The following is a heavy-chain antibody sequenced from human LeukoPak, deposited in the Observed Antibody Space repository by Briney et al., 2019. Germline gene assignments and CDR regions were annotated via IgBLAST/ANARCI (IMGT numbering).Heavy chain of an antibody. CDR2: ISWNSGSI. J-gene: IGHJ3*02. Sequence: GGSLRLSCAASGFTFDDYAMHWVRQAPGKGLEWVSGISWNSGSIGYADSVKGRFTISRDNAKDSLYLQMNSLRAEDTAVYYCARGGSYLSAFDIWGQGTMVTVSS. V-gene: IGHV3-9*01. CDR1: GFTFDDYA. CDR3: ARGGSYLSAFDI. D-gene: IGHD1-26*01.